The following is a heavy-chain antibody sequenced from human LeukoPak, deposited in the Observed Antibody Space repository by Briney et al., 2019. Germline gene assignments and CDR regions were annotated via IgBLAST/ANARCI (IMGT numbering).Heavy chain of an antibody. Sequence: PSETLSLTCAVYGGSFSGYYWSWIRQPPGKGLEWIGEINHSGSTNYNPSLKSRVTISVDTSKNQFSLKQSSVTAADTAVYYCARGRGLRSGGSCYFLVWGQGTTVTVSS. CDR3: ARGRGLRSGGSCYFLV. J-gene: IGHJ6*02. CDR1: GGSFSGYY. V-gene: IGHV4-34*01. CDR2: INHSGST. D-gene: IGHD2-15*01.